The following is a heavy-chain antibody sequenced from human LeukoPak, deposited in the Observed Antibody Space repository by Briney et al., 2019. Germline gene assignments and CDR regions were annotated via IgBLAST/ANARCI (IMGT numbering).Heavy chain of an antibody. CDR2: ISGGGGST. CDR3: AKENYGDSTGGRFQH. D-gene: IGHD4-17*01. J-gene: IGHJ1*01. CDR1: GFTFSSYA. V-gene: IGHV3-23*01. Sequence: GGSLRLSCAASGFTFSSYAMSWVRQTPVKGLEWVSVISGGGGSTYYADSVKGRFTISRVNSKNTLYLQMNSLRAEDTAVYYCAKENYGDSTGGRFQHWGQGTLVTVSS.